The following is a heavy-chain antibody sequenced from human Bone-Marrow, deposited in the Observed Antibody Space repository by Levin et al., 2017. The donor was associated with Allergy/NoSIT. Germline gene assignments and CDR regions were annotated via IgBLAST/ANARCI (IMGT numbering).Heavy chain of an antibody. J-gene: IGHJ6*03. CDR3: ARADGDYVGYYYYMDG. D-gene: IGHD4-17*01. V-gene: IGHV3-48*03. Sequence: GGSLRLSCAASGFTFSSYEMNWVRQAPGKGLEWVSYISSSGSTIYYADSVKGRFTISRDNAKNSLYLQMNSLRAEDTAVYYCARADGDYVGYYYYMDGWGKGTTVTVSS. CDR2: ISSSGSTI. CDR1: GFTFSSYE.